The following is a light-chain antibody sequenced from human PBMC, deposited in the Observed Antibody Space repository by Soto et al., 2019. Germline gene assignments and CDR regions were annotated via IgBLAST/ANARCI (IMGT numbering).Light chain of an antibody. CDR2: YDI. CDR1: NIGSKS. CDR3: QLLDSSSDRDVV. V-gene: IGLV3-21*04. Sequence: SYELTQPPSVSVAPGKTARITCGGNNIGSKSVHWYQQKPGQAPVLVIYYDIDRPSGIPERFSGSNSGNTATLTISRVEAGEDAAYYCQLLDSSSDRDVVFGGGTKLTVL. J-gene: IGLJ2*01.